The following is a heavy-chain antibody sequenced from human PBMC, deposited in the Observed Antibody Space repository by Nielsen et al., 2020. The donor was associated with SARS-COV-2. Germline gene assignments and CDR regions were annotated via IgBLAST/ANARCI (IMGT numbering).Heavy chain of an antibody. V-gene: IGHV3-30-3*02. Sequence: GESLKISCAASGFTFSSYAMHWVRQAPGKGLEWVAVISYDGSNDYYADSVRGRFTISRDNSKNTLFLQMNSLRAEDTALYFCAKDFHGSVADFFGNWGQGTLVTVSS. D-gene: IGHD2-2*03. J-gene: IGHJ4*02. CDR1: GFTFSSYA. CDR2: ISYDGSND. CDR3: AKDFHGSVADFFGN.